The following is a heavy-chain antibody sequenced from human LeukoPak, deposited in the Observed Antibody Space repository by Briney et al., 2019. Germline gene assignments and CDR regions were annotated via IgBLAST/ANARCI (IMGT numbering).Heavy chain of an antibody. J-gene: IGHJ4*02. CDR2: IKPDGSGE. Sequence: PGGSLRLSCAASGLIFSNYWMTWVRQAPGKALEWVANIKPDGSGEYYVDSLKGRFTISRDNAENSLFLQMNNLRVDDTAVYYCARSGGYGWDYWGQGAVVTVSS. V-gene: IGHV3-7*01. D-gene: IGHD5-12*01. CDR1: GLIFSNYW. CDR3: ARSGGYGWDY.